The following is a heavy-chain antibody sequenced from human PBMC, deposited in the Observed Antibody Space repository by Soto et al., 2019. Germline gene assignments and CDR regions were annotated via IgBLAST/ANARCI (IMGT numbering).Heavy chain of an antibody. Sequence: QLQLQESGPGLVKPSETLSLICTVSGGSIASSLYYWGWVRQSPGKGLEWIESIYYSGSTHYNPYLKSRVTVSVDTSKNQFSLKLTSVTAADTAVYFCVSHRNYIVVSGSFFDYWSQGTLVTVSS. CDR2: IYYSGST. J-gene: IGHJ4*02. D-gene: IGHD6-19*01. V-gene: IGHV4-39*01. CDR3: VSHRNYIVVSGSFFDY. CDR1: GGSIASSLYY.